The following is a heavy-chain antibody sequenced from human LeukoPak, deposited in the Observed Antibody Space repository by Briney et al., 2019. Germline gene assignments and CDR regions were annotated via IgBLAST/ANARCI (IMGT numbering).Heavy chain of an antibody. V-gene: IGHV1-18*01. D-gene: IGHD1-26*01. Sequence: LQGRVTMTTDTSTSTAYMELRSLRSDDTAVYYCARGGRPIWVNAFDIWGQGTMVTVSS. CDR3: ARGGRPIWVNAFDI. J-gene: IGHJ3*02.